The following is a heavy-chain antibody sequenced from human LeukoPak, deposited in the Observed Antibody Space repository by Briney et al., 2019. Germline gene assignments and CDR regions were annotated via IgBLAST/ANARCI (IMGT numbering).Heavy chain of an antibody. D-gene: IGHD2-2*02. V-gene: IGHV3-48*03. CDR2: ISSSGSTI. CDR1: GFTFSSYE. Sequence: GGSLRLSCAASGFTFSSYEMNWVRQAPGKGLEWVSYISSSGSTIYYADSVKGRFTIPRDNAKNSLYLQMNSLRAEDTAVYYCASIVVVPAAISWGQGTLVTVSS. J-gene: IGHJ5*02. CDR3: ASIVVVPAAIS.